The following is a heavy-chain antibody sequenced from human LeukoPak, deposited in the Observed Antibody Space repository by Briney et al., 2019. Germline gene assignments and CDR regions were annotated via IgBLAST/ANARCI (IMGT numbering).Heavy chain of an antibody. CDR2: ISGSGTSI. CDR3: AIQAGTR. V-gene: IGHV3-11*01. J-gene: IGHJ4*02. CDR1: GFTFSDYS. D-gene: IGHD6-19*01. Sequence: PGGSLRLSCAASGFTFSDYSMTWIRQAPGKGLEWISYISGSGTSIHYADSVKGRFTISRDNAKNSLYLQMNSLRAEDTAVYYCAIQAGTRWGQGTLVTVSS.